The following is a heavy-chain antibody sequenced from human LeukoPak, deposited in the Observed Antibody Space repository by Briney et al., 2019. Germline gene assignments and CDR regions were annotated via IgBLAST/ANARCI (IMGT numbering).Heavy chain of an antibody. CDR2: INYSGRT. D-gene: IGHD3-22*01. J-gene: IGHJ4*02. V-gene: IGHV4-31*03. CDR3: AGVTGDSSGYYFTFDY. CDR1: GGSTSSGDYY. Sequence: SQTLSLTCTVSGGSTSSGDYYWNWIRQHPGKGLEWIGYINYSGRTYYNPSLKSRATISVDTSKNQFSLKLSSVTAADTAVYYCAGVTGDSSGYYFTFDYWGQGTLVTVSS.